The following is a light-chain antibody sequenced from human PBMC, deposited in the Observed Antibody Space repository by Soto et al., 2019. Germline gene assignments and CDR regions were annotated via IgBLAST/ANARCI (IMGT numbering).Light chain of an antibody. CDR2: GAS. Sequence: EIVMTQSPATLSVSPWERATLSCRASQSVSSSYLAWYQQKPGQPPRLLIYGASTRATGLPARFSGSGSGTEFTLIISSLQSEDSAVYYCQQYDNWPITFGQGTRLEIK. V-gene: IGKV3-15*01. J-gene: IGKJ5*01. CDR3: QQYDNWPIT. CDR1: QSVSSSY.